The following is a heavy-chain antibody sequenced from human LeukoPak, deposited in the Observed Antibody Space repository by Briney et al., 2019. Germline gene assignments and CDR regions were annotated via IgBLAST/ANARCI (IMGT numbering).Heavy chain of an antibody. V-gene: IGHV1-18*04. CDR2: ISAYNGNT. D-gene: IGHD2-2*01. J-gene: IGHJ5*02. Sequence: ASVKVSCKASGYIFTNYGITWVRRAPGQGPEWMGWISAYNGNTNYAQKPQGRVTMTTDTSTSTAYMELRSLRSDDTAVYYCARDIGFCSTTSCSRWFDRWGQGTLVTVSS. CDR3: ARDIGFCSTTSCSRWFDR. CDR1: GYIFTNYG.